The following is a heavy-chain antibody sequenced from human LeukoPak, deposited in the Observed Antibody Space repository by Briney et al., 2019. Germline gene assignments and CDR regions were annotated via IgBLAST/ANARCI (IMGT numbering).Heavy chain of an antibody. J-gene: IGHJ5*02. CDR1: GYTSITYG. Sequence: GASVKVSCKSSGYTSITYGISWMRQAPGQGLEWMGWISFHNGNTNYAQKFHGRLTMTTDTSTSTAYMELRSLRSDDTGVYYCARDVPGSIGTTARFDPWGQGTLVTVSS. V-gene: IGHV1-18*01. CDR3: ARDVPGSIGTTARFDP. D-gene: IGHD1-1*01. CDR2: ISFHNGNT.